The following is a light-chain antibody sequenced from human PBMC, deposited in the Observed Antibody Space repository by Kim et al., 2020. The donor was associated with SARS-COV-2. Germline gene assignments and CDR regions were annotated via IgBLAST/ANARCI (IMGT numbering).Light chain of an antibody. CDR1: QRVTSGY. J-gene: IGKJ2*01. Sequence: LCPGERATLSCKASQRVTSGYLAWYQQKPGQAPRLLIYDASSRATGIPGRFSGSGSGTDFTLTISRLEPEDFAVYFCQQYGGSPGTFGQGTKLEI. V-gene: IGKV3-20*01. CDR2: DAS. CDR3: QQYGGSPGT.